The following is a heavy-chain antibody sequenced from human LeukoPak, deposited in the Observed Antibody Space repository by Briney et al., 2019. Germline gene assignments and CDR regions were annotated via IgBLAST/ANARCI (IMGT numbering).Heavy chain of an antibody. J-gene: IGHJ5*02. V-gene: IGHV1-8*03. CDR3: ARVTVVVPPTQIWFDP. CDR2: INPNSGNT. Sequence: ASVTVSCKSSVYTFTIYDINWVRQATGQGLEWMGWINPNSGNTGYAQKFQGRVTITRNTSISTAYMELSSLRSEDTAVYYCARVTVVVPPTQIWFDPWGQGTLVTVSS. D-gene: IGHD2-2*01. CDR1: VYTFTIYD.